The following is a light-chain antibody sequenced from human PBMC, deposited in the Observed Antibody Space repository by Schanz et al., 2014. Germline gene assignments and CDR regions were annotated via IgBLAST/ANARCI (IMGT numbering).Light chain of an antibody. J-gene: IGLJ3*02. CDR3: SSFEGRHNWV. CDR2: EVS. V-gene: IGLV2-8*01. CDR1: SSDVGGYNY. Sequence: QSALTQPASVSGSPGQSITISCTGTSSDVGGYNYVSWYQQHPGKAPKLMIYEVSKRPSGVPDRFSASKSGNTASLTVSGLQAEDEATYYCSSFEGRHNWVFGGGTKLTVL.